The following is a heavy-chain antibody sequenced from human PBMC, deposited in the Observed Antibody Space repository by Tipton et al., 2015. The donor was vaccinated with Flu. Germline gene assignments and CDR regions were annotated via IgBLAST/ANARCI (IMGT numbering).Heavy chain of an antibody. CDR1: GCTFTSYY. CDR2: INPNSGGT. CDR3: ARSVIPFDAFDI. D-gene: IGHD2-21*01. V-gene: IGHV1-2*04. J-gene: IGHJ3*02. Sequence: QLVQSGAEVKKPGASVKVSCKASGCTFTSYYMHWVRQAPGQGLEWMGWINPNSGGTNYAQKFQGWVTMTRDTSISTAYMELSRLRSDDTAVYYCARSVIPFDAFDIWGQGTMVTVSS.